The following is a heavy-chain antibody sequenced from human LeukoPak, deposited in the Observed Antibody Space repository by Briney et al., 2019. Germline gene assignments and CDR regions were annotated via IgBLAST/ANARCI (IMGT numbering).Heavy chain of an antibody. J-gene: IGHJ6*03. D-gene: IGHD5-18*01. CDR2: IYYSGST. CDR1: GGSISSYY. Sequence: PSETLSLTCTVSGGSISSYYWSWIRQPPGKGLEWIGYIYYSGSTNYNPSLKSRVTISVDTSKNQFSLKLSSVTAADTAVYYCARALDTATGAFGYMDVWGKGTTVTVSS. V-gene: IGHV4-59*01. CDR3: ARALDTATGAFGYMDV.